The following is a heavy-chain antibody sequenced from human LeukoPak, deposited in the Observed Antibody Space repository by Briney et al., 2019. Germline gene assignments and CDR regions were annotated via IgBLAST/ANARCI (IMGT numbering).Heavy chain of an antibody. CDR2: IYHSGST. D-gene: IGHD4-17*01. Sequence: SETLSLTCTVSGGSISSGGYYWSWIRQPPGKGLEWIGYIYHSGSTYYNPSLKSRVTISVDRSKNQFSLKLSSVTAADTAVYYCARGPGTTVDYWGQGTLVTVSS. CDR1: GGSISSGGYY. J-gene: IGHJ4*02. V-gene: IGHV4-30-2*02. CDR3: ARGPGTTVDY.